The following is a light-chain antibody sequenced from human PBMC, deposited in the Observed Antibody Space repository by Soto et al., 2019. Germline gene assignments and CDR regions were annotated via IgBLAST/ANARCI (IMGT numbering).Light chain of an antibody. CDR1: QSISSW. CDR3: QQYNSYSPSA. J-gene: IGKJ2*01. Sequence: DIQMTQSPSTLSASVGDRVTITCRASQSISSWLAWYQQKPGKAPKLLIYDASSLESGVPLRFSGSGSGTEFTLTISSLQPDDFATYYCQQYNSYSPSAFGQGTKLEIK. V-gene: IGKV1-5*01. CDR2: DAS.